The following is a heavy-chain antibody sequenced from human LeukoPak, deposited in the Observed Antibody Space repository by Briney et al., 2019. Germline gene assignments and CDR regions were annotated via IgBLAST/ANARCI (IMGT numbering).Heavy chain of an antibody. Sequence: GGSLRLSCVASRFTFSGYSMNWVRQAPGKGLEWISYISSSSTIIYSADSVKGRFTISRDNAKNSLYLQMNSLRAEDTAVYYCARDPGTLNNYDASGIHFWGQGTLVTVSS. J-gene: IGHJ4*02. D-gene: IGHD3-22*01. CDR3: ARDPGTLNNYDASGIHF. CDR2: ISSSSTII. V-gene: IGHV3-48*04. CDR1: RFTFSGYS.